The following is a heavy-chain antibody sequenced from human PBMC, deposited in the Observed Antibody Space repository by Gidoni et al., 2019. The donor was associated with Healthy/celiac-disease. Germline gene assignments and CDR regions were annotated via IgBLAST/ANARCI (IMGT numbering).Heavy chain of an antibody. V-gene: IGHV3-23*01. CDR3: AKDEADAFDI. Sequence: EVQLLESGGGLVQPGGSLRLSCAASGFTFSSYAMSWVRQAPGKGLEWDSAISGSGGSTSSADSVKGRFTITRDNSKNTLYLQMNSLRAEDTAVYYCAKDEADAFDIWGQGTMVTVSS. J-gene: IGHJ3*02. CDR1: GFTFSSYA. CDR2: ISGSGGST.